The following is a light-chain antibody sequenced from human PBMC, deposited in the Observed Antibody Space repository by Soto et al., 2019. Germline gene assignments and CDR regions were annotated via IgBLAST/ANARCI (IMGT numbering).Light chain of an antibody. J-gene: IGLJ3*02. V-gene: IGLV2-14*01. CDR3: SSYTCSSTLV. CDR2: EVS. CDR1: SSDVGGYNY. Sequence: QSVLTQPASVSGSPGQSITISCTGTSSDVGGYNYVSWYQQHPGKAPKLMIYEVSNRPSGVSNRFSGSKSGNTASLTISGLQAEGEADYYCSSYTCSSTLVFGGVTKVTVL.